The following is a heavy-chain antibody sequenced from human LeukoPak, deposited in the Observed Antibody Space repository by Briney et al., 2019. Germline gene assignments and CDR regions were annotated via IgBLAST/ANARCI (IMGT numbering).Heavy chain of an antibody. CDR1: GGSISSYY. CDR3: ARGRYSSSWYYFDY. CDR2: IYYSGST. D-gene: IGHD6-13*01. Sequence: SETLSLTCTVSGGSISSYYWSWIRQPPGKGLEWIGYIYYSGSTNYNPSLKSRVTISVDTSKNQFSLKLSSVTAADTAVYYCARGRYSSSWYYFDYWGQGTLVTVSS. J-gene: IGHJ4*02. V-gene: IGHV4-59*01.